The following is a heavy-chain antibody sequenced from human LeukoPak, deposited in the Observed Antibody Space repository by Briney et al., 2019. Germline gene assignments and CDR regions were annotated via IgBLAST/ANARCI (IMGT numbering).Heavy chain of an antibody. CDR2: INTDGTTT. CDR3: VRDGHGGSGSY. V-gene: IGHV3-74*01. J-gene: IGHJ4*02. Sequence: GGSLRLSCAASGFAFSSYWMHWVRQDPGKGLVWVSRINTDGTTTVYADSVRGRFTISRDNAKNTLYLQMNSLRGEDTAVYYCVRDGHGGSGSYWGQGTLVTVSS. D-gene: IGHD2-15*01. CDR1: GFAFSSYW.